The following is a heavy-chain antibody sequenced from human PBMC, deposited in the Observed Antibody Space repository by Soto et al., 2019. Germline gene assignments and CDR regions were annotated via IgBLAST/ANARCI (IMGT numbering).Heavy chain of an antibody. CDR1: GYTFTAYP. J-gene: IGHJ4*02. CDR2: INPKSGGT. D-gene: IGHD6-19*01. Sequence: ASVKVSCKASGYTFTAYPMHWVRQAPGQGLEWMGRINPKSGGTNYAEVYQDRVTMTRDTSITTAYIELSGLTSDDTAVYYCARAVGGPFDFWGQGTLVTVSS. V-gene: IGHV1-2*06. CDR3: ARAVGGPFDF.